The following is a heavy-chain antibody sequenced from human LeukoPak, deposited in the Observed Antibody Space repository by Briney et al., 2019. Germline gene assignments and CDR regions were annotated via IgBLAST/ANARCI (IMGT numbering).Heavy chain of an antibody. Sequence: PSETLSLTCAVYGGSFSGYYWSWIRQPPGKGLEWIGEINHSGSTNYNPSLKSRVTISVDTSKNQFSLKLSSVTAADTAVYYCARRRGGYCSGGSCYSHWFDPWGQGTLVTVSS. CDR3: ARRRGGYCSGGSCYSHWFDP. V-gene: IGHV4-34*01. D-gene: IGHD2-15*01. CDR2: INHSGST. CDR1: GGSFSGYY. J-gene: IGHJ5*02.